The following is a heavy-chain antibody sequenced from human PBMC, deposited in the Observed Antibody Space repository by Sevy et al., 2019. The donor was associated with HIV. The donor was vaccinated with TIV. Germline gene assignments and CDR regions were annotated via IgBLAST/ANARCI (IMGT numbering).Heavy chain of an antibody. V-gene: IGHV3-23*01. D-gene: IGHD2-8*01. CDR2: LSSGCGEI. CDR1: GFTFSKYS. CDR3: AREGCTKPHDY. J-gene: IGHJ4*02. Sequence: GGSLRLSCAASGFTFSKYSMSWVRQPPGKGLEWVSTLSSGCGEINYADSVKGRFTISRDNSKSSVYLQMNNLRPEDTAMYYCAREGCTKPHDYWGQGTLVTVSS.